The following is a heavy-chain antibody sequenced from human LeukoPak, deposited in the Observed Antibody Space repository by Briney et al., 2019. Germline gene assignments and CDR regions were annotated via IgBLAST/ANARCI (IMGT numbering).Heavy chain of an antibody. CDR1: EYTFTSYY. V-gene: IGHV1-46*01. Sequence: ASVKVSCKASEYTFTSYYMHWVRQAPGQGLEWMGIINPSGCSTSYAQKFQCRVTMTRDMSTSTVYMELSSLRSADTAVYYCAREAGYSSGWYWAYDAFDIWGQGTMVTVSS. J-gene: IGHJ3*02. D-gene: IGHD6-19*01. CDR2: INPSGCST. CDR3: AREAGYSSGWYWAYDAFDI.